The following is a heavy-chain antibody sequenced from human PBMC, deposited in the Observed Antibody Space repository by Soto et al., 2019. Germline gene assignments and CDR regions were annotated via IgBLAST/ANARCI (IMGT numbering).Heavy chain of an antibody. J-gene: IGHJ6*02. D-gene: IGHD6-13*01. CDR3: AKDLVAAAGRWSYYYYYGMDV. CDR1: GFTFGSYG. Sequence: QVQLVESGGGVVQPGRSLRLSCAASGFTFGSYGMHWVRQAPGKGLEWVAVISYDGSNKYYADSVKGRFTISRDNSKNTLYLQMNSLRAEDTAVYYCAKDLVAAAGRWSYYYYYGMDVWGQGTTVTVSS. V-gene: IGHV3-30*18. CDR2: ISYDGSNK.